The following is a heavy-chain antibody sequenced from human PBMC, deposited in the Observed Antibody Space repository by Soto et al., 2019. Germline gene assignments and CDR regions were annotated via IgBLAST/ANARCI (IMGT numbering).Heavy chain of an antibody. CDR1: GGSISSGDYY. V-gene: IGHV4-30-4*01. CDR3: AGGGNYHINVVFNI. J-gene: IGHJ3*02. CDR2: IYYSGST. Sequence: QVQLQESGPGLVKPSQTLSLTCTVSGGSISSGDYYWSWIRQPPGKGLEWIGYIYYSGSTYYNPSPKVGITQSVNPSKNLFPLKLGFGPAPDRACFFGAGGGNYHINVVFNIGGKGKMVPVSS. D-gene: IGHD1-7*01.